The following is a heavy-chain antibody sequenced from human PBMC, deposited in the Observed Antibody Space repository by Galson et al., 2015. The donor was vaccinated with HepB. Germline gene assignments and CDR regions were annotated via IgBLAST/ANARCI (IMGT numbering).Heavy chain of an antibody. J-gene: IGHJ4*02. CDR3: AKDMDYYGTSLDLDY. CDR1: GFPFSSYG. D-gene: IGHD3-22*01. Sequence: SLRLSCAASGFPFSSYGLHWVRQALGEGLGWVAVVSYDGSNKYHADSEKGRFTISRDNSKNTLYLQMNSLRAEDTAVYYCAKDMDYYGTSLDLDYWGQGTLGTVSS. CDR2: VSYDGSNK. V-gene: IGHV3-30*18.